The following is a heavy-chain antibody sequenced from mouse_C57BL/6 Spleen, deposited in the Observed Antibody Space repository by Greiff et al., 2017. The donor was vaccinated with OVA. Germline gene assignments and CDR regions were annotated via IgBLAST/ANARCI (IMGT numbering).Heavy chain of an antibody. CDR2: ISDGGSYT. V-gene: IGHV5-4*01. CDR3: ARDNYYGSSSYWYFDV. CDR1: GFTFSSYA. J-gene: IGHJ1*03. Sequence: EVKLMESGGGLVKPGGSLKLSCAASGFTFSSYAMSWVRQTPEKRLEWVATISDGGSYTYYPDNVKGRFTISSDNAKNNLYLQMSHLKSEDTAMYYCARDNYYGSSSYWYFDVWGTGTTVTVSS. D-gene: IGHD1-1*01.